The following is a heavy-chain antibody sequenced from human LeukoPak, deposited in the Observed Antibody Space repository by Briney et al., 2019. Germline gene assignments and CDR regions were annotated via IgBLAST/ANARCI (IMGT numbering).Heavy chain of an antibody. CDR3: SSQPAVIDLDF. D-gene: IGHD2/OR15-2a*01. Sequence: GGSLKLSCAASGFSFSSYWMTWVRQLPGKGLEWVANIKPDGSGKHYVDSVKGRFTISRDNAKSSLYLQMDSLRVEDTAVYYCSSQPAVIDLDFWGQGALVTVSS. CDR2: IKPDGSGK. CDR1: GFSFSSYW. V-gene: IGHV3-7*01. J-gene: IGHJ4*02.